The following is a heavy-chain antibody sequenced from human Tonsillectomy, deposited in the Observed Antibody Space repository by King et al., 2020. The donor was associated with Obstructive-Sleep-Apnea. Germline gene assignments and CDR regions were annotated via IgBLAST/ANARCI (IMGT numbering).Heavy chain of an antibody. CDR1: GFTFSGSA. D-gene: IGHD5-24*01. J-gene: IGHJ4*02. Sequence: VQLVESGGGLVQPGGSLKLSCAASGFTFSGSAMHWVRQASGKGLEWVGRIRSKANSFATAYTASVKGRFTISRDDSRNTAYLQMNSLKTEETAVYYCTRAVDGYNLDYWGQGTLVTVSS. CDR2: IRSKANSFAT. CDR3: TRAVDGYNLDY. V-gene: IGHV3-73*01.